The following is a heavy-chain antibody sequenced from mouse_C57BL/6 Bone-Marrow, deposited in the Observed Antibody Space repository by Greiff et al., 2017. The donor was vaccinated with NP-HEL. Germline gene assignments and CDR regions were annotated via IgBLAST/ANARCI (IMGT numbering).Heavy chain of an antibody. CDR3: AREGIPTVVEFGDY. Sequence: QVQLQQSGAELVKPGASVKMSCKASGYTFTSYWITWVKQRPGQGLEWIGDIYPGSGSTNYNEKFKSKATLTVDTSSSTAYMQLSSLTSEDSAVYYCAREGIPTVVEFGDYWGQGTTLTVSS. D-gene: IGHD1-1*01. V-gene: IGHV1-55*01. CDR2: IYPGSGST. J-gene: IGHJ2*01. CDR1: GYTFTSYW.